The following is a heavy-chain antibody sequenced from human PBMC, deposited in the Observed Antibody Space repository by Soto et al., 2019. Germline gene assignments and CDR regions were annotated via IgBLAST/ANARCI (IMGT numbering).Heavy chain of an antibody. CDR2: TYYRSNWYS. CDR3: ARGSYYSGWV. Sequence: SQTLSLTCAISGDSVSSTSTAFSWIRQSPSRGLEWLGRTYYRSNWYSDYAVSVKSRITINPDTSKNQSSLQLKSVTPEDTAVYYCARGSYYSGWVWGQGTLVTVS. CDR1: GDSVSSTSTA. J-gene: IGHJ4*02. V-gene: IGHV6-1*01. D-gene: IGHD6-19*01.